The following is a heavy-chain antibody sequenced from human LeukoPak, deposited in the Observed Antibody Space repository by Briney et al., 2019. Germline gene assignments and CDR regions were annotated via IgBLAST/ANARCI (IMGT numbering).Heavy chain of an antibody. CDR2: ISAYNVNT. D-gene: IGHD4-11*01. J-gene: IGHJ4*02. CDR1: GYTFTSYG. V-gene: IGHV1-18*01. CDR3: ARVPVSGPGARFDY. Sequence: ASVKVSCKSSGYTFTSYGIIWVRQAPGQGLEWMGWISAYNVNTNDAQKLQGRVTMTTDTSTTTAYMELRSLRSDDTAVYYCARVPVSGPGARFDYWGQGTPVTVSS.